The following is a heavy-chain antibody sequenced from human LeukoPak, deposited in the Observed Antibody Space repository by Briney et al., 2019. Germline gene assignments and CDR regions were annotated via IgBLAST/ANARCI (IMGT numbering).Heavy chain of an antibody. V-gene: IGHV3-48*02. CDR3: ARVDWMIGAFDI. D-gene: IGHD3-22*01. Sequence: GGSLRLSCAASGFTFSTYSMNWVRQAPGKGLEWVSYITSSSSTIYYADSVRGRFTISRDNAKNSLYLQMNSLRDEDAAVYYCARVDWMIGAFDIWGQGTMVTVSS. CDR1: GFTFSTYS. J-gene: IGHJ3*02. CDR2: ITSSSSTI.